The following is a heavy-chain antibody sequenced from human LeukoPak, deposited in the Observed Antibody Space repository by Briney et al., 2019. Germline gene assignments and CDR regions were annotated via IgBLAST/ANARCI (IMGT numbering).Heavy chain of an antibody. V-gene: IGHV1-46*01. Sequence: ASVKVSCKASGYTFTSYYMHWVRQAPGQGLEWMGIINPSGGSTSYAQKFQGRVTMTRDTSTSTVYMELSSLRSEDTAVYYCARSPYHKTYYDFWSGYGDSILPDYWGQGALVTVSS. CDR1: GYTFTSYY. D-gene: IGHD3-3*01. CDR2: INPSGGST. J-gene: IGHJ4*02. CDR3: ARSPYHKTYYDFWSGYGDSILPDY.